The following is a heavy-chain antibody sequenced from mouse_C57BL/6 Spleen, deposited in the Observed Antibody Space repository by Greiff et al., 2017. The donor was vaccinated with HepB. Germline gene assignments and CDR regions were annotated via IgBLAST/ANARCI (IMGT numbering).Heavy chain of an antibody. J-gene: IGHJ3*01. V-gene: IGHV5-4*01. CDR1: GFTFSSYA. Sequence: EVMLVESGGGLVKPGGSLKLSCAASGFTFSSYAMSWVRQTPEKRLEWVATISDGGSYTYYPDNVKGRFTISRDNAKNNLYLQMSHLKSEDTAMYYCARERGRFAYWGQGTLVTVSA. CDR2: ISDGGSYT. CDR3: ARERGRFAY.